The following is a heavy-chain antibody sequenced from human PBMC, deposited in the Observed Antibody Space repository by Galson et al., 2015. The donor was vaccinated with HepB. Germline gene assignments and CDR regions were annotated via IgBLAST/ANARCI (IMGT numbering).Heavy chain of an antibody. V-gene: IGHV1-2*06. D-gene: IGHD4-17*01. CDR2: INPNTGGT. J-gene: IGHJ4*02. Sequence: SVKVSCKASGYTFTGHYIHWVRQAPGQGLEWMGRINPNTGGTHSLQKFQGRVSMTTDMSITTVYMKLSSLRSDDTAVYYCARSETHYGDFVVGHYFDFWGRGTLVTVSS. CDR1: GYTFTGHY. CDR3: ARSETHYGDFVVGHYFDF.